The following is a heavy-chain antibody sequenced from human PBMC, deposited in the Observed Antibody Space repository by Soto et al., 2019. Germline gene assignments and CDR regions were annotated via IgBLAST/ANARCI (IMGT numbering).Heavy chain of an antibody. CDR3: ARGDSDLAVSEAAY. V-gene: IGHV4-59*01. CDR1: GASITDSY. J-gene: IGHJ1*01. D-gene: IGHD2-15*01. CDR2: IYFSGVA. Sequence: QMQMQESGPRLVKPSETLSLTCTVSGASITDSYWSWIRQPPEKGLEWIGYIYFSGVAIYNPSLKSRATMSRDTSKNEFSLKLTSVTAADTAIYYCARGDSDLAVSEAAYWGQGTLVTVSS.